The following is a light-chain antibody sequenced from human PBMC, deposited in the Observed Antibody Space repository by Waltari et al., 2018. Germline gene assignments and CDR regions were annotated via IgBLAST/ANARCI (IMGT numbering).Light chain of an antibody. CDR3: CSYTRASIWV. Sequence: QSALTQPPSVSAYPEQSITISCTGTPSDVGAYNYVSWYQQHTGNAPKLLIYDVTSRPSGVSSRCSGSKSGNTASLTIAGLQREDEADYYCCSYTRASIWVFGGGTKLTVL. V-gene: IGLV2-14*03. J-gene: IGLJ3*02. CDR2: DVT. CDR1: PSDVGAYNY.